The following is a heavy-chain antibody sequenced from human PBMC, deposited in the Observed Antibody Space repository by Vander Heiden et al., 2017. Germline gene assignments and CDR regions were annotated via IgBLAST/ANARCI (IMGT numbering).Heavy chain of an antibody. D-gene: IGHD1-26*01. CDR3: ARLRPLGSYYSY. CDR1: GGAFSGYY. V-gene: IGHV4-34*01. J-gene: IGHJ4*02. CDR2: INHSGST. Sequence: QVQLQQWGAGLLKPSETLSLTCAVYGGAFSGYYWSWIRQHPGTGLERMGDINHSGSTNYTPPLKSRVTISVDTSKNQFSLKLSSVTAADTAVYYCARLRPLGSYYSYWGQGTLVTVSS.